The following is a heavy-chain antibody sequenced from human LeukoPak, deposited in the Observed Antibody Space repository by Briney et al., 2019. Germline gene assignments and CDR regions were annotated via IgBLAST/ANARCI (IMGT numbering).Heavy chain of an antibody. V-gene: IGHV4-59*08. D-gene: IGHD1-26*01. CDR2: IYYSGST. Sequence: SETLSLTCTVSGGSISSYYWSWIRQPPGKGLEWIGYIYYSGSTNYNPSLKSRVTISVDTSKNQFSLKLSSVTAADTAVYYCVRHSKWELPSFDYWGQGTLVTVSS. J-gene: IGHJ4*02. CDR1: GGSISSYY. CDR3: VRHSKWELPSFDY.